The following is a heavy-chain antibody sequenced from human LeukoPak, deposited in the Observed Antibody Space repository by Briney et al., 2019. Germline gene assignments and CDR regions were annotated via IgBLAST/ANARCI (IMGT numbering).Heavy chain of an antibody. Sequence: SETLSLTCTVSGGSVSSGSYYWSWIRQPPGKGLEWIGYIYYSGSTNYNPSLKSRVTISVDTSKNQFSLKLSSVTAADTAVYYCARDRVGSSWYHDAFDIWGQGTMVTVSS. CDR3: ARDRVGSSWYHDAFDI. CDR1: GGSVSSGSYY. D-gene: IGHD6-13*01. CDR2: IYYSGST. V-gene: IGHV4-61*01. J-gene: IGHJ3*02.